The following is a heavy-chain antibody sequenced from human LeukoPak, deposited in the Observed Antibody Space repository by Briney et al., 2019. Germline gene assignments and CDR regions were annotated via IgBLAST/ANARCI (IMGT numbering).Heavy chain of an antibody. CDR3: ARDKGAATQHFDY. D-gene: IGHD2-15*01. J-gene: IGHJ4*02. CDR1: GFTFSSYA. CDR2: ISYDGSNK. V-gene: IGHV3-30-3*01. Sequence: GGSLRLTCAASGFTFSSYAMRWVRQAPGKGLEWVAVISYDGSNKYYADSVKGRFTISRDNSKNTLYLQMNSLRAEDTAVYYCARDKGAATQHFDYWGQGTLVTVSS.